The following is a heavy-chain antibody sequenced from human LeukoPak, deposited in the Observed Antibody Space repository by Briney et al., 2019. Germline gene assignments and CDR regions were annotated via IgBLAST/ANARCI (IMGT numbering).Heavy chain of an antibody. CDR3: ARDMHYYGMDV. CDR1: GFTFSSYG. D-gene: IGHD2-2*01. CDR2: IWYDGSNK. Sequence: GGSLRLSCAAAGFTFSSYGMHWVRQAPGKGLEWVAVIWYDGSNKYYADSVKGRFTISRDNSKNTLYLQMNSLRAEDTAVYYCARDMHYYGMDVWGQGTTVTVSS. J-gene: IGHJ6*02. V-gene: IGHV3-33*01.